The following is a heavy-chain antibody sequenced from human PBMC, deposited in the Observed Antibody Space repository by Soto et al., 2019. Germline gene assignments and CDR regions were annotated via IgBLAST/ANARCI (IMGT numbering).Heavy chain of an antibody. CDR1: GGTFSSYT. J-gene: IGHJ4*02. Sequence: QVQLVQSGAEVKKPGSSVKVSCKASGGTFSSYTISWVRQAPGQGLEWMGRIIPILGIANYAQKFQGRVTITADKSTSTAYMELSSLRSEDTAVYYCARPYMVDTNQFDHWGEGTLVTVSS. V-gene: IGHV1-69*02. D-gene: IGHD5-12*01. CDR3: ARPYMVDTNQFDH. CDR2: IIPILGIA.